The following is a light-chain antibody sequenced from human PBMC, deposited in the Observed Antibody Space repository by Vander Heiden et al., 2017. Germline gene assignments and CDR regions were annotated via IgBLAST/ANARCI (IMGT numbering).Light chain of an antibody. Sequence: NFMLTQPHSVSESPGKTVTISCTGSSGSIASNYVPWYPQRPGSAPTTVIYEDNQRPSGVPDRVSGSIDSSSTSASITISGLKTEDEADYYCQSYDSSNHGVFGGGTKLTVL. CDR2: EDN. CDR1: SGSIASNY. J-gene: IGLJ2*01. CDR3: QSYDSSNHGV. V-gene: IGLV6-57*02.